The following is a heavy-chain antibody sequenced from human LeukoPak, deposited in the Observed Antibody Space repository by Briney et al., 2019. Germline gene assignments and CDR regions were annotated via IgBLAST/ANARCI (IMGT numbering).Heavy chain of an antibody. V-gene: IGHV3-21*04. CDR2: ISSSSSYI. CDR1: GFTFSSYS. D-gene: IGHD6-6*01. J-gene: IGHJ4*02. Sequence: GSLRLSCAASGFTFSSYSMNWVRQAPGKGLEWVSSISSSSSYIYYADSVKGRFTISRDNSKNTLYLQMNSLRAEDTAVYYCAKDLPQQLGYFDYWGQGTLVTVSS. CDR3: AKDLPQQLGYFDY.